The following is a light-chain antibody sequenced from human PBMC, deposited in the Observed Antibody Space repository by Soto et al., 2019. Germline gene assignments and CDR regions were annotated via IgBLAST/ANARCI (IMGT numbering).Light chain of an antibody. V-gene: IGKV3-20*01. CDR1: QSVSSSY. Sequence: EIVLTQSPGTLSLSPGERATLSCRASQSVSSSYLAWYQQKPGQAPRLLIYGASSRATGIPDRFTGSGSGTDFTLTISSLQSEDFAVYYCQQHDSWPRTFGQGTKVDIK. CDR2: GAS. CDR3: QQHDSWPRT. J-gene: IGKJ1*01.